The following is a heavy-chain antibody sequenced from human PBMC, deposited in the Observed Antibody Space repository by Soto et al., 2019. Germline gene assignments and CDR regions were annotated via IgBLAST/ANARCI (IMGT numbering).Heavy chain of an antibody. CDR3: ARVPDWSGFIDY. Sequence: ASVKVSCKASGYTFTSYAMHWVRQAPGQRLEWMGWINAGNGNTKYSQKFQGRVTITRDTSASTAYMELSSLRSEDTAVYYCARVPDWSGFIDYWGQGTLVTVSS. D-gene: IGHD3-3*01. V-gene: IGHV1-3*01. J-gene: IGHJ4*02. CDR2: INAGNGNT. CDR1: GYTFTSYA.